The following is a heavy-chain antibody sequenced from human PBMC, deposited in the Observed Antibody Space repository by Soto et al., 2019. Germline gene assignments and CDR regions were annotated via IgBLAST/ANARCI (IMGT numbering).Heavy chain of an antibody. D-gene: IGHD3-22*01. CDR2: ISSNGGST. CDR3: VTASFSYYYDSRGFPT. Sequence: LQTPKTGLEYVSAISSNGGSTYYADSVKGRFTISRDNSKNTLYLQRSSLRADDTAVYYCVTASFSYYYDSRGFPTWAQRTLV. V-gene: IGHV3-64D*08. J-gene: IGHJ4*02.